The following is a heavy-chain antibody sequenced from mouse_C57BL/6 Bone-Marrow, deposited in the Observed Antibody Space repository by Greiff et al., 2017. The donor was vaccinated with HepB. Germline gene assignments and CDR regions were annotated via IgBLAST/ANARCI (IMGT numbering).Heavy chain of an antibody. V-gene: IGHV1-81*01. J-gene: IGHJ4*01. CDR3: ARSSCYYAMDY. CDR1: GYTFTSYG. CDR2: IYPRSGNT. Sequence: VKLMESGAELARPGASVKLSCKASGYTFTSYGISWVKQRTGQGLEWIGEIYPRSGNTYYNEKFKGKGTLTADKSSSTAYMELRSLPSEDSAVYFCARSSCYYAMDYWGQGTSVTVS.